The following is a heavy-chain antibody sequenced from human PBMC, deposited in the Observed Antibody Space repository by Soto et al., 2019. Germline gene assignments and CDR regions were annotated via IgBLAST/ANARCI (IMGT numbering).Heavy chain of an antibody. J-gene: IGHJ6*02. D-gene: IGHD2-21*02. Sequence: QVRLQESGPGLVKPSETLSLTCTVSGGSISSYYWSWIRQPPGKGLEWIGYMYNTGRTLYNPSLNNPDTTSVDTSKNQSSPKLNSVTAADTAVYYWARDLWGYCGADCYPLDVWGQGTTGTVSS. CDR2: MYNTGRT. V-gene: IGHV4-59*01. CDR3: ARDLWGYCGADCYPLDV. CDR1: GGSISSYY.